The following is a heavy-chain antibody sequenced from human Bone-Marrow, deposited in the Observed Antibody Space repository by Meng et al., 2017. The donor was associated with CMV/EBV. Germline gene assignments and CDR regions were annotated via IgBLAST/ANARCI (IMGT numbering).Heavy chain of an antibody. D-gene: IGHD3-10*01. J-gene: IGHJ5*02. CDR1: NGSVSSSSYY. Sequence: GSLRLSCTVSNGSVSSSSYYWGWVRQPPGKGLEWIGSIFYTGSTYYNPSLKSRVTISVDTSKNQFSLKLSSVTAADTAVYYCVRASPLSGSFAWGQGTLVTVSS. V-gene: IGHV4-39*07. CDR2: IFYTGST. CDR3: VRASPLSGSFA.